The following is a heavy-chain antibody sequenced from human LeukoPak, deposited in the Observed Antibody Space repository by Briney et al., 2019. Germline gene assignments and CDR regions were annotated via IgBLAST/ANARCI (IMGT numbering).Heavy chain of an antibody. CDR2: INWNGGNT. CDR1: GFTFSSYA. Sequence: GGSLRLFCAASGFTFSSYAMSWVRQAPGKGLEWVAGINWNGGNTGYAETVKGRFTISRDNAKNSLYLQMNSLRAEDTALYYCTRDPYFSGGYFDHWGQGTLVTVSS. CDR3: TRDPYFSGGYFDH. J-gene: IGHJ4*02. D-gene: IGHD6-19*01. V-gene: IGHV3-20*04.